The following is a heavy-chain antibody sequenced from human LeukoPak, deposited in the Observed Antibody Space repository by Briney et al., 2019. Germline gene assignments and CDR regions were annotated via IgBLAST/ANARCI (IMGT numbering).Heavy chain of an antibody. CDR1: GYTFTGYY. V-gene: IGHV1-2*02. Sequence: ASVKVSCKASGYTFTGYYMHWVRQAPGQGLEWMGWINPNSGGTNYAQKFQGRVTMTRDTSISTAYMELSRLRSDDTAAYYCARLFSSWYHGMDVWGQGTTVTVSS. J-gene: IGHJ6*02. CDR3: ARLFSSWYHGMDV. CDR2: INPNSGGT. D-gene: IGHD3-10*02.